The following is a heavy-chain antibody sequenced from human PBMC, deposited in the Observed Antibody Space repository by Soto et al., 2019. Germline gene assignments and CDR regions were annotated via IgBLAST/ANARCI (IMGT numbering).Heavy chain of an antibody. D-gene: IGHD3-3*02. V-gene: IGHV2-5*01. CDR2: IYWNDEK. CDR3: AHKGSLTISHAFDV. J-gene: IGHJ3*01. CDR1: GFSLTASGVA. Sequence: QITLKESGPALVKPTQTLTLTCAVSGFSLTASGVAVGWIRQPPGKALEWLAFIYWNDEKRYNASMKTRITVTRDTSTSQVVLTMTNMDPDDTATYYCAHKGSLTISHAFDVWGRGTMVIVSS.